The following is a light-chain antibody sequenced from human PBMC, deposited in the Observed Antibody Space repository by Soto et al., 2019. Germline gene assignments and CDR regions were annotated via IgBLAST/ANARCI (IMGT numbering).Light chain of an antibody. V-gene: IGKV3-15*01. Sequence: EIVLTHSPATPSMSPGERATLSCRASQSVSSNLAWYQQKPGQAPRLLIYGASTRATGIPARFSGSGSGTEFTLTISSLQSEDFAVYYCQQYNNWPPSITFGQGTRLEIK. J-gene: IGKJ5*01. CDR3: QQYNNWPPSIT. CDR1: QSVSSN. CDR2: GAS.